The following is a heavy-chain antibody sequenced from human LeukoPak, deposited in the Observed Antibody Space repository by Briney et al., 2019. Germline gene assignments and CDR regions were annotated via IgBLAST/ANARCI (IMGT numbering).Heavy chain of an antibody. J-gene: IGHJ4*02. Sequence: GGSLRLSCAASGFIFSTYSMNWVRQAPGKGLEWVTFIRYDGSNKYYADSVKGRFTISRDNSKNTLYLQMDSLRAEDTAVYYCAQSIAAAEGGRESTNNYWGQGTLVTVSS. D-gene: IGHD6-13*01. CDR2: IRYDGSNK. CDR3: AQSIAAAEGGRESTNNY. V-gene: IGHV3-30*02. CDR1: GFIFSTYS.